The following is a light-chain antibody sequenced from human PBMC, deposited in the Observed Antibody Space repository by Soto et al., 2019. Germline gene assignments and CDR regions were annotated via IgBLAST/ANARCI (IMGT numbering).Light chain of an antibody. V-gene: IGLV2-23*01. Sequence: QSALTQPASVSGSPGQSITISCTGTSSDLGTYNLVSWYQQHPDKAPKLMIYEGSKRPSGVSDRFSGSRSGNTASLTISGLQAEDEAHYYCCSYVGSKAVLFGGGTKVTVL. J-gene: IGLJ2*01. CDR3: CSYVGSKAVL. CDR1: SSDLGTYNL. CDR2: EGS.